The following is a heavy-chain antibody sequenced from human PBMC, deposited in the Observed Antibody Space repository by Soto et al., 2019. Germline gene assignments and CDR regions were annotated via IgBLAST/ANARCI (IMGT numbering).Heavy chain of an antibody. Sequence: ASVKVSCKTSGYTFSNYGITWVRQAPGQPLEWLGWISLYSDGTNYAQKFQGRVSMTTDTSTTTAYMELRSLRSDDTAAYYCARVVPGAEAWFGPWGQGTLITVSS. J-gene: IGHJ5*02. CDR3: ARVVPGAEAWFGP. D-gene: IGHD2-2*01. CDR1: GYTFSNYG. V-gene: IGHV1-18*01. CDR2: ISLYSDGT.